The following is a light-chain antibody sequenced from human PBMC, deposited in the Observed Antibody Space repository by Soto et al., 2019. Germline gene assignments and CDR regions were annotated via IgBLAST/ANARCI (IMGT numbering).Light chain of an antibody. CDR3: CSYAGSYTVV. Sequence: QSALTQPRSVSGSPGQSVTISCTGTSSDVGGYNYVSWYQQHPGKAPKLMIYDVSKRPSGVPDRFSGSKSGNTASLTISGLQAEDEDDYYCCSYAGSYTVVFGGGTKLTVL. V-gene: IGLV2-11*01. CDR2: DVS. J-gene: IGLJ2*01. CDR1: SSDVGGYNY.